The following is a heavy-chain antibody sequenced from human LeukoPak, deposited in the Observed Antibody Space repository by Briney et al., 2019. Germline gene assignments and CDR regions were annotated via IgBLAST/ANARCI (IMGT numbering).Heavy chain of an antibody. Sequence: GGSLRLSCAASGFTFSDYAMHWVRQAPGKELEYVSAISSNGGSIHYANSVKGRFTISRDNSKNTLYLQMNSLRAEDTAVYYCARRAGAYSHPYDYWGQGTLVTVSS. D-gene: IGHD4/OR15-4a*01. CDR2: ISSNGGSI. J-gene: IGHJ4*02. CDR1: GFTFSDYA. V-gene: IGHV3-64*01. CDR3: ARRAGAYSHPYDY.